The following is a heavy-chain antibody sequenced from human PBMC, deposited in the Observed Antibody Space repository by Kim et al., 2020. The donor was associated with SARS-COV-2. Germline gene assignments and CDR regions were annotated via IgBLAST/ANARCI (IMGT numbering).Heavy chain of an antibody. Sequence: GGSLRLSCAASGFTFSSYGMHWVRQAPGKGLEWVAVISYDGSNKYYADSVKGRFTISRDNSKNTLYLQMNSLRAEDTAVYYCAKGRPHYYDSSGYPGGGHLDYWGQGTLVTVSS. CDR1: GFTFSSYG. V-gene: IGHV3-30*18. CDR2: ISYDGSNK. CDR3: AKGRPHYYDSSGYPGGGHLDY. J-gene: IGHJ4*02. D-gene: IGHD3-22*01.